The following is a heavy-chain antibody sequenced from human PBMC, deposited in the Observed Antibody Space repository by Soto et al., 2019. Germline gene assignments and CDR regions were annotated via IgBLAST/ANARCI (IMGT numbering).Heavy chain of an antibody. J-gene: IGHJ6*02. CDR1: GGTSSSYA. V-gene: IGHV1-69*13. CDR2: IIPIFGTA. CDR3: ARDPHPMDYGDYEYYYYYGMDV. Sequence: GASVKVSCKASGGTSSSYAISWVRQAPGQGLEWMGGIIPIFGTANYAQKFQGRVTITADESTSTAYMELSSLRSEDTAVYYCARDPHPMDYGDYEYYYYYGMDVWGQGTTVTVSS. D-gene: IGHD4-17*01.